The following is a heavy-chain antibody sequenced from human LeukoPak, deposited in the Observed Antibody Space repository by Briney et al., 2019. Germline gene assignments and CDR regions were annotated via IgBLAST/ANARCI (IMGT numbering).Heavy chain of an antibody. Sequence: GGSLRLSCAASGFTFSSYSMHWVRQAPGKGLEWVAVISYDGSNKYYADSVKGRFTISRDNSKNTLYLQMNSLRAEDTAVYYCAKDLWDYYGMDVWGQGTTVTVSS. D-gene: IGHD3-10*01. CDR2: ISYDGSNK. CDR3: AKDLWDYYGMDV. CDR1: GFTFSSYS. V-gene: IGHV3-30*18. J-gene: IGHJ6*02.